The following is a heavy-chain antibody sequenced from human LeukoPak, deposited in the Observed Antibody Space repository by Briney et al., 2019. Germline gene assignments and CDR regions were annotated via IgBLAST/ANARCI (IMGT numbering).Heavy chain of an antibody. D-gene: IGHD3-22*01. CDR1: GFTFSSYS. CDR2: IRSNSDGGTI. V-gene: IGHV3-15*07. CDR3: ATDFYDST. J-gene: IGHJ5*02. Sequence: KPGGSLRLSCAVSGFTFSSYSTNWVRQAPGKGLEWVGRIRSNSDGGTIDYAAPVKGRFTLSRDDSKTTLYLQMNSLQTEDTAVYYCATDFYDSTWGQGTLVTVSS.